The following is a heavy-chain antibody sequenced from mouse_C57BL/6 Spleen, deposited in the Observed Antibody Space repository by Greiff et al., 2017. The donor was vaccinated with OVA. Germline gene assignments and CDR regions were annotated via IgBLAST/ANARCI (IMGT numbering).Heavy chain of an antibody. D-gene: IGHD1-1*01. CDR1: GYTFTSYW. J-gene: IGHJ1*03. V-gene: IGHV1-50*01. Sequence: QVQLQQPGAELVKPGASVKLSCKASGYTFTSYWMQWVKQRPGQGLEWIGEIDPSDSYTNYPQKFKGQDTVTVDTSSSTAYMQLSSLTSEDSAVDYCARGYYGRGYFDVWGTGTTGTVSS. CDR2: IDPSDSYT. CDR3: ARGYYGRGYFDV.